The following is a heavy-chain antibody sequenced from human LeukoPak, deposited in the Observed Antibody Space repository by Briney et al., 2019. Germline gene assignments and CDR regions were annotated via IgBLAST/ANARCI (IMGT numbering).Heavy chain of an antibody. CDR2: INHSGST. D-gene: IGHD3-22*01. V-gene: IGHV4-34*01. J-gene: IGHJ4*02. CDR1: GGSFSGYY. CDR3: ARHSGLDSSGYLYYFDY. Sequence: PSETLSLTCAVYGGSFSGYYWSWIRQPPGKGLEWIGEINHSGSTYYNPSLKSRVTISVDSSKNQFSLKLSSVTAADTAVYYCARHSGLDSSGYLYYFDYWGQGTLVTVSS.